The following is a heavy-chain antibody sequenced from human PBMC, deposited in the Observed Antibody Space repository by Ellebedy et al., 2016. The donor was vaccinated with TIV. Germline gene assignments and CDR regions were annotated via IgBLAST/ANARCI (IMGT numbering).Heavy chain of an antibody. Sequence: MPSETLSLTCTVSGGSVSSGGYYWNWIRQSPGKGLEWIGYIYYSGDTKYNPSLKSRVTISIDTSKNQFSLKLSSVTAADTAVYYCARDSSGLSTAHPPDYWGQGTLVTVSS. J-gene: IGHJ4*02. CDR1: GGSVSSGGYY. CDR2: IYYSGDT. D-gene: IGHD6-19*01. CDR3: ARDSSGLSTAHPPDY. V-gene: IGHV4-61*08.